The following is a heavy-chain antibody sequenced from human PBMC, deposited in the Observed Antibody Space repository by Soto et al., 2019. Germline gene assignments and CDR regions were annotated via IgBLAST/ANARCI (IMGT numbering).Heavy chain of an antibody. J-gene: IGHJ6*02. D-gene: IGHD1-20*01. V-gene: IGHV1-69*13. CDR2: IIPIFGTA. Sequence: ASVNVSCKASGGTFSSYAISWVRQAPGQGLEWMGGIIPIFGTADYAQKFHGRVTITADESTSTAYMELSSLRSEDTAVYYCARGITGTVTYYYGLDVWGQGTTVTVSS. CDR3: ARGITGTVTYYYGLDV. CDR1: GGTFSSYA.